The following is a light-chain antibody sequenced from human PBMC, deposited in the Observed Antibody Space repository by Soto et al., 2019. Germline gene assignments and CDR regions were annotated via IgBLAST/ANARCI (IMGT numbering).Light chain of an antibody. Sequence: QSALTQPASVSGSPGQSITISCTGTSSDIGADDFVSWYQHHPDKTPKLIIFEVSSRPSGVSNRLSGSKSGNTASLTISGLQTEDEADYYCSSYTSRTTQVFGTGTKLTVL. CDR3: SSYTSRTTQV. CDR1: SSDIGADDF. V-gene: IGLV2-14*01. J-gene: IGLJ1*01. CDR2: EVS.